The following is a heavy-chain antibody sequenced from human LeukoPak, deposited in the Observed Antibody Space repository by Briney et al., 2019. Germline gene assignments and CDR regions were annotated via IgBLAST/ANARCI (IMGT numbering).Heavy chain of an antibody. V-gene: IGHV3-23*01. D-gene: IGHD2-2*02. CDR2: ISGSGGST. CDR3: AKVSTDIVVVPAAIRVRDYFDY. J-gene: IGHJ4*02. Sequence: PGGSLRLSCAASGFTFSSYAMSWVRQAPGKGLEWVSAISGSGGSTYYADSVKGRFTISRDNSKNTLYLQMNSLRAEDTAVYYCAKVSTDIVVVPAAIRVRDYFDYWGQGTLVTVSS. CDR1: GFTFSSYA.